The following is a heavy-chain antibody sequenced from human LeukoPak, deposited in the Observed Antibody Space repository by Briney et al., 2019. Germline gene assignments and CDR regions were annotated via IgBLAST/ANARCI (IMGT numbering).Heavy chain of an antibody. V-gene: IGHV3-21*01. Sequence: GGPLRLSCAASGFTFSSYSMNWVRQAPGKGLEWVSSISSSSSYIYYADSVKGRFTISRDNAKNSLYLQMNSLRAEDTAVYYCAREGGGDFYYYYYYMDVWGKGTTVTVSS. J-gene: IGHJ6*03. D-gene: IGHD2-21*01. CDR3: AREGGGDFYYYYYYMDV. CDR1: GFTFSSYS. CDR2: ISSSSSYI.